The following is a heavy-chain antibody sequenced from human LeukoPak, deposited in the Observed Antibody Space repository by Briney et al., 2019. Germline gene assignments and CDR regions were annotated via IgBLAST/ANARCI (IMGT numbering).Heavy chain of an antibody. V-gene: IGHV4-61*02. CDR3: ARVSAGLFDY. J-gene: IGHJ4*02. CDR2: IYTSGNT. Sequence: SQTLSLTCTVSGGSISGGGYYWSWIRQPAGKGLEWIGRIYTSGNTNYNPSLKSRATISVDTSKNQFSLKLSSVTAADTAVYYCARVSAGLFDYWGQGTLVTVSS. CDR1: GGSISGGGYY.